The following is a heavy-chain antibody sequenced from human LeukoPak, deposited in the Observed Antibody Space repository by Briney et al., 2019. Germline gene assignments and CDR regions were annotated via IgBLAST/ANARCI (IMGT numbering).Heavy chain of an antibody. J-gene: IGHJ6*03. CDR2: MNPNSGNT. CDR3: ARGELWFGEFGFSDYMDV. D-gene: IGHD3-10*01. Sequence: ASVKVSCKASGYTFTSYDINWVRQATGQGLGWMGWMNPNSGNTGYAQKFQGRVTITRNTSISTAYMELSSLRSEDMAVYYCARGELWFGEFGFSDYMDVWGKGTTVTVSS. V-gene: IGHV1-8*01. CDR1: GYTFTSYD.